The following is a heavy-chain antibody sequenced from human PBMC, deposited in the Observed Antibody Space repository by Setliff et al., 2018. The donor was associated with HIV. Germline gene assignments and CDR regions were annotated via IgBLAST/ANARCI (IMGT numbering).Heavy chain of an antibody. Sequence: PGGSLRLSCAASGFTLSSYSMNWVRQAPGKGLEWVSYISSPSTIIQYADSVKGRFTISRDNAKNSLYLQMSSLRADDTAVYFCAREYVDYHGSDIDGEFDIWGQGTMVTVSS. CDR1: GFTLSSYS. CDR3: AREYVDYHGSDIDGEFDI. D-gene: IGHD3-10*01. V-gene: IGHV3-48*04. CDR2: ISSPSTII. J-gene: IGHJ3*02.